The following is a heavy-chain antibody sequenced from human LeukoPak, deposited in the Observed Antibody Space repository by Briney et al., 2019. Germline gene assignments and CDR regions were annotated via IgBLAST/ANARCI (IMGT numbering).Heavy chain of an antibody. V-gene: IGHV4-59*01. Sequence: SETLSLTCTVSGGSISSDYWSWIRQPPGKGLEWIGYIYYSGSTNYNPSLKSRVTISVDTSKNQFSLKLSSVTAADTAVYYCARGSEWLVGFYDYWGQGTLVTVSS. D-gene: IGHD6-19*01. J-gene: IGHJ4*02. CDR3: ARGSEWLVGFYDY. CDR2: IYYSGST. CDR1: GGSISSDY.